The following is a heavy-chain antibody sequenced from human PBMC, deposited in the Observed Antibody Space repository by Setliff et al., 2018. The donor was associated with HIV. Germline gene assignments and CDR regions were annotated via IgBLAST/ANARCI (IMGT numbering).Heavy chain of an antibody. J-gene: IGHJ6*02. D-gene: IGHD1-7*01. CDR1: GGTFSNYA. V-gene: IGHV1-69*05. Sequence: ASVKVSCKASGGTFSNYAISWVRQAPGQGLEWMGGIIPIFGSINYAQKFQGRVTITTGESTSTAYMELSSLRSEDTAVCYCARVPNQELYFYGMDVWGQGTTVTVSS. CDR2: IIPIFGSI. CDR3: ARVPNQELYFYGMDV.